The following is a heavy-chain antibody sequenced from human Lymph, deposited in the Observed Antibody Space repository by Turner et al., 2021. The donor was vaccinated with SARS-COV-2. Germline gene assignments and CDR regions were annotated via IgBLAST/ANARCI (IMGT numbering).Heavy chain of an antibody. V-gene: IGHV3-30-3*01. CDR2: ISYDGSNK. CDR3: ARDAGSLFGY. Sequence: QVQLVESGGGVVQPGRSLRLSCAASGFTFCSYAMHWVRQAPGKGLEWVALISYDGSNKCCADSVKGRFTISRDNSKSSLYLQMNSLRAEDTAVYYCARDAGSLFGYWGQGTLVTVSS. CDR1: GFTFCSYA. D-gene: IGHD6-13*01. J-gene: IGHJ4*02.